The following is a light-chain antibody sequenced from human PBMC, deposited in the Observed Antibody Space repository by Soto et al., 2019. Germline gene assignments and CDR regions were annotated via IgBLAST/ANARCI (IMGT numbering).Light chain of an antibody. Sequence: QPVLTQPPSVSGAPGQRVTISCTGSSSNIGANSDVHWYQQLTGAAPKLLIFGNSKRPSGVSDRFSGSKSGTSASLAITGLQAEDEADYYCQSYDNSLSGFYVFGTGTKLTVL. CDR1: SSNIGANSD. CDR2: GNS. J-gene: IGLJ1*01. V-gene: IGLV1-40*01. CDR3: QSYDNSLSGFYV.